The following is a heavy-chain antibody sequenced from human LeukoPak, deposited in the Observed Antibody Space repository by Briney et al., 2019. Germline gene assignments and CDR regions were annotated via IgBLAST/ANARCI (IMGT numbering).Heavy chain of an antibody. CDR2: IWSDGTNQ. CDR1: GFTFSHFG. D-gene: IGHD4-11*01. CDR3: AKDAQRGFDYSNSLEY. V-gene: IGHV3-33*06. Sequence: GGSLRLSCAASGFTFSHFGFHWVRQAPGKGLEWVAVIWSDGTNQYYGVSVKGRFIIYRDDSHNTIYLQMNSLRVEDTAVYYCAKDAQRGFDYSNSLEYWGQGSLVTVSS. J-gene: IGHJ4*02.